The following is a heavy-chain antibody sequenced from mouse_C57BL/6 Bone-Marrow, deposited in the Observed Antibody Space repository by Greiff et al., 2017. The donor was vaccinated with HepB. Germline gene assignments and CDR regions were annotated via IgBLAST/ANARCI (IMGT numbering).Heavy chain of an antibody. J-gene: IGHJ4*01. CDR1: GFTFSDYG. V-gene: IGHV5-17*01. CDR2: ISSGSSTI. CDR3: ARRKVVEYYYAMDY. D-gene: IGHD1-1*01. Sequence: EVQGVESGGGLVKPGGSLKLSCAASGFTFSDYGMHWVRQAPEKGLEWVAYISSGSSTIYYADTVKGRFTISRDNAKNTLFLKMTSRRSEDTTMYYCARRKVVEYYYAMDYWGQGTSVTVSS.